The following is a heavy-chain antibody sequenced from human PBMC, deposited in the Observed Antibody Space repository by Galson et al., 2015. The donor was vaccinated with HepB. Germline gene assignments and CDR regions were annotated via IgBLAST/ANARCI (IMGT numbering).Heavy chain of an antibody. J-gene: IGHJ5*02. CDR2: TYYRTKWYD. V-gene: IGHV6-1*01. D-gene: IGHD1-14*01. CDR3: ARGEHGNRVSLFDP. CDR1: GDSVPRTSAS. Sequence: CAISGDSVPRTSASWHWIRQSPSRGPEWLGRTYYRTKWYDDYEVSVRSRISINPDTSKNQVSLHLNSVTPEDTAVYYCARGEHGNRVSLFDPWGQGILVTVSS.